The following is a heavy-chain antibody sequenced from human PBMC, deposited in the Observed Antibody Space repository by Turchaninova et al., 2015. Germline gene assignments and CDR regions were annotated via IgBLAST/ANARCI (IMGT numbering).Heavy chain of an antibody. CDR3: ARSPSSRSNWYFDL. CDR2: TYYRYKWYN. Sequence: GDSVSSNSAAWNWIRQSPSRGLEWLGRTYYRYKWYNDYAVSVKSRITINPDTSKNQFSLQLNSVTPEDTAVYYCARSPSSRSNWYFDLWGRGTLVTVSS. J-gene: IGHJ2*01. V-gene: IGHV6-1*01. CDR1: GDSVSSNSAA.